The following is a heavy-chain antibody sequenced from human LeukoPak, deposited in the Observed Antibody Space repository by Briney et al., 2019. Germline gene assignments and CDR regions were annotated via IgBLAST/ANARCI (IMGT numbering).Heavy chain of an antibody. CDR2: ISSSSSYI. CDR3: VRVYGATIMGAFDI. J-gene: IGHJ3*02. D-gene: IGHD5-12*01. V-gene: IGHV3-21*01. Sequence: GGSLRLSCAASGFIFSIYSMDWVRQAPGKGLEWVSSISSSSSYIYYADSVKGRFTISRDNGKNSLYLQMNSLRGEDTAVYYCVRVYGATIMGAFDIWGQGTMVTVSS. CDR1: GFIFSIYS.